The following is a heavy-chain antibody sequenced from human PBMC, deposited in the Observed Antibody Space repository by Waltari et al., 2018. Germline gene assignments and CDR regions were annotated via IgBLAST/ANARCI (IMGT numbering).Heavy chain of an antibody. J-gene: IGHJ5*02. CDR1: GSPLTVHY. D-gene: IGHD2-2*01. Sequence: QVQLVQSGAEVRKAGASVTRSCKASGSPLTVHYIHWVRQAPGQGLEWMGWLNPNTGGTKYAQKFQGRVTMTRDTSISTAYMELSNVTSDDTAVYYCARDLSTSSLFYWFDPWGQGSLVTVSS. CDR3: ARDLSTSSLFYWFDP. CDR2: LNPNTGGT. V-gene: IGHV1-2*02.